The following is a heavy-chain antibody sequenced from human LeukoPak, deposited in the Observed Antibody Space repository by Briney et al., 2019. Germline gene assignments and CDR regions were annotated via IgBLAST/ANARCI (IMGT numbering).Heavy chain of an antibody. CDR2: IWYDGSNK. CDR1: GFTFSSYG. CDR3: ARRSRYCSSTSCYRSVDTAMVNYYYYGMDV. J-gene: IGHJ6*02. V-gene: IGHV3-33*01. D-gene: IGHD2-2*02. Sequence: GGSLRLSCAASGFTFSSYGMPWVRQAPGKGLEWVAVIWYDGSNKYYADSVKGRFTISRDNSKNTLYLQMNSLRAEDTAVYYCARRSRYCSSTSCYRSVDTAMVNYYYYGMDVWGQGTTVTVSS.